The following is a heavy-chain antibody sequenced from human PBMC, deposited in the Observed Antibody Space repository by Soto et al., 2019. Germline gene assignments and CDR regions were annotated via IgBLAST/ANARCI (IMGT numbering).Heavy chain of an antibody. CDR2: MSGSSSTT. J-gene: IGHJ4*02. CDR1: GLTFSNYA. V-gene: IGHV3-23*01. CDR3: AKHQERELPRVIDF. D-gene: IGHD1-7*01. Sequence: EVRLLESGGGLVKPGGSLRLSCATSGLTFSNYAMSWVRQAPGGGLEWVSSMSGSSSTTYYADSVRGRFTISRDRSKNTLYLHMSSLRAEDTALYYCAKHQERELPRVIDFWGQGTLVTVSS.